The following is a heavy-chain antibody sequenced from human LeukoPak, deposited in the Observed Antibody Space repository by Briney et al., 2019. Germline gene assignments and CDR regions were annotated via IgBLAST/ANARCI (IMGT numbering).Heavy chain of an antibody. Sequence: SETLSLTCLVSGGPIRRFYLSWIRQSAGQGLEWIGRIETSGITTYNPLFKNRVTVSRDTSNNQFSLKLTSVTAADTAVYYCAVRGYNSHGLFDSWAQGTLVTVSS. CDR1: GGPIRRFY. V-gene: IGHV4-4*07. D-gene: IGHD5-12*01. J-gene: IGHJ4*02. CDR2: IETSGIT. CDR3: AVRGYNSHGLFDS.